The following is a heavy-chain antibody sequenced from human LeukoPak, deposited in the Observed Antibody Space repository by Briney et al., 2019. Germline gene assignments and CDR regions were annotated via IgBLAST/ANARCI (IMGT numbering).Heavy chain of an antibody. V-gene: IGHV3-23*01. CDR1: GFTFSSYA. J-gene: IGHJ5*02. CDR2: ISGSGGST. Sequence: GGSLRLSCAASGFTFSSYAMSWVRQAPGKGLEWVSAISGSGGSTYYADSVKGRFTISRDNSKNTLYLRMNSLRAEDTAVYYCAKVGGAYYDSSGYLTWGQGTLVTVSS. CDR3: AKVGGAYYDSSGYLT. D-gene: IGHD3-22*01.